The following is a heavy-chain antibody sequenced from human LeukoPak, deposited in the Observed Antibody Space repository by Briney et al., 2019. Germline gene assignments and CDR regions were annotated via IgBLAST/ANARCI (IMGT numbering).Heavy chain of an antibody. D-gene: IGHD4-11*01. CDR1: GGSISSSIYY. CDR2: IYYNANT. V-gene: IGHV4-39*07. Sequence: SETLSLTCTVSGGSISSSIYYWGWIRQPPGKGLEWIGSIYYNANTYYNPSLKSRITISVDTSKNQFSLKLSSVTAADTAVYYCARVYHDDYSTPPFDYWGQGTLVTVSS. CDR3: ARVYHDDYSTPPFDY. J-gene: IGHJ4*02.